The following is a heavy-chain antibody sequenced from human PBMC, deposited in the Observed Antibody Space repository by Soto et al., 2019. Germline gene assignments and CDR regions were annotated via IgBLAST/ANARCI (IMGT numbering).Heavy chain of an antibody. Sequence: QVQLVESGGGVVQPGRSLRLSCAASGFTFSSYGMHWVRQAPGKGLEGVAVIWYDGSNKYYADSVKGRFTISRDNSKNTLYLQMNSLRAEDTAVYYCARDLRGDSSGWYATDKRSLVGQNYWGQGTLVTVSS. V-gene: IGHV3-33*01. CDR3: ARDLRGDSSGWYATDKRSLVGQNY. J-gene: IGHJ4*02. CDR2: IWYDGSNK. D-gene: IGHD6-19*01. CDR1: GFTFSSYG.